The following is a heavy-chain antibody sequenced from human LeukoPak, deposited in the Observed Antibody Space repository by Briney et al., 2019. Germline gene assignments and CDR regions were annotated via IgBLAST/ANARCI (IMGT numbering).Heavy chain of an antibody. CDR2: IPYDGSNK. CDR3: ARERQLERLAFGKEGSAFDY. CDR1: GFTFSSYG. J-gene: IGHJ4*02. V-gene: IGHV3-30*02. D-gene: IGHD1-1*01. Sequence: GGSLRLSCAASGFTFSSYGMHWVRQAPGKGLEWVTFIPYDGSNKYYADSVKGRFTISRDNAKNSLYLQMNRLRAEDTAVYYCARERQLERLAFGKEGSAFDYWGQGTLVTVSS.